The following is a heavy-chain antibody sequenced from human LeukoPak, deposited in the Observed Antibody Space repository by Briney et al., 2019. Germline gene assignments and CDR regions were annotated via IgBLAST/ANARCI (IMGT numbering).Heavy chain of an antibody. Sequence: GGSLRLSCAASGFTFSSYAMSWVREAPGKGLEWVSAISGSGGSTYYADSVKGRFTISRDNSKNTLYLQMNSLRAEDTAVYYCAKADLRYFDWLPPSAYWGQGTLVTVSS. V-gene: IGHV3-23*01. J-gene: IGHJ4*02. CDR1: GFTFSSYA. CDR2: ISGSGGST. CDR3: AKADLRYFDWLPPSAY. D-gene: IGHD3-9*01.